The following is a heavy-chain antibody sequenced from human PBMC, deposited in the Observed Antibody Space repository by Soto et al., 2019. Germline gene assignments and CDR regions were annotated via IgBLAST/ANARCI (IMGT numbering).Heavy chain of an antibody. CDR3: ARGGPVVVVTAALDF. D-gene: IGHD2-21*02. CDR2: VNPSGGHT. Sequence: QVQLVQSGAEVKKPGASVKVSCKASGDTFTDYYIHWVRQAPGQGLEWMGTVNPSGGHTTYAQHFLGTMTMTRDTSPSTLSMGLTSLTSEDTAVYYCARGGPVVVVTAALDFWGQGTLVTVSS. CDR1: GDTFTDYY. V-gene: IGHV1-46*01. J-gene: IGHJ4*02.